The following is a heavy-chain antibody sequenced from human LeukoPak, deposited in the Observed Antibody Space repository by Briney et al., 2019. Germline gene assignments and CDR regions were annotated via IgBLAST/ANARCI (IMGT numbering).Heavy chain of an antibody. D-gene: IGHD3-10*01. Sequence: ASVKLSCKPSGYTFTSYYMHWVRQAPGPGLEWTGLINPSGGSTSYAQKFQGTVTMTRDTSTSTVYMELSSLRSEDTAVYFCARTSMVRGVISPNFDDRGQGTLVTVSS. CDR2: INPSGGST. V-gene: IGHV1-46*01. J-gene: IGHJ4*02. CDR3: ARTSMVRGVISPNFDD. CDR1: GYTFTSYY.